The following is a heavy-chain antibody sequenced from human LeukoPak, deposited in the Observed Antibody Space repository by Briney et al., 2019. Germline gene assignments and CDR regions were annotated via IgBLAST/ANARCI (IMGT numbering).Heavy chain of an antibody. CDR2: IHSTGTT. D-gene: IGHD2-8*01. V-gene: IGHV4-59*01. CDR3: ARYATRNGPNWFDP. CDR1: VGSINGYY. J-gene: IGHJ5*02. Sequence: SETLSLTCGVSVGSINGYYWGWIRQPPGKGLEWIGWIHSTGTTKYDPSLTGRVTISVTTSKNQFSLKLTSVTAADTAFYYCARYATRNGPNWFDPWGRGTLVTVSS.